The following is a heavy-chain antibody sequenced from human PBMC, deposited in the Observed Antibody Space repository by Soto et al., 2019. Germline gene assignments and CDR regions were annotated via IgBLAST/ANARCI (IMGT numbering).Heavy chain of an antibody. CDR2: INHRGST. Sequence: SETLSLTCAVNGGSFSVYHWRWIRHPPGKGLEWIGAINHRGSTNHNPSLKSRVTISVDTSRTQFSLRLSSVTAADTAVYYCARERKGDFWSGRYFDYWGQGTLVTVSS. CDR3: ARERKGDFWSGRYFDY. D-gene: IGHD3-3*01. CDR1: GGSFSVYH. J-gene: IGHJ4*02. V-gene: IGHV4-34*01.